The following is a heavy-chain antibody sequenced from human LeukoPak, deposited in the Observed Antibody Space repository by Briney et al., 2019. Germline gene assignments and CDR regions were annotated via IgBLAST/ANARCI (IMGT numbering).Heavy chain of an antibody. CDR2: IYTTGST. CDR3: ATRWGATRAFDY. V-gene: IGHV4-61*02. Sequence: SETLSLTCTVSGASMTNSNYYWTWIRQSAGKGLEWIGRIYTTGSTNYNPSLQGRVTISVDTSKSQFSLKLSSVTAADTAVYYCATRWGATRAFDYWGQGTLVTVSS. D-gene: IGHD7-27*01. J-gene: IGHJ4*02. CDR1: GASMTNSNYY.